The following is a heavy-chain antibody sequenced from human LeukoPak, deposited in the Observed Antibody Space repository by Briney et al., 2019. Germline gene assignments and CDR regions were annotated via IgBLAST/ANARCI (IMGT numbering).Heavy chain of an antibody. CDR3: GSKSGSSAYSLGNY. D-gene: IGHD5-12*01. J-gene: IGHJ4*02. CDR2: IYYSGST. V-gene: IGHV4-39*01. Sequence: SEALSLTCTVSGGSMSSRSYYRGWIRQPPGKGLEWIGSIYYSGSTYYNPSLKSRVTISVDTSKNQFSLRLSSVTAADTAVYYCGSKSGSSAYSLGNYWGQGTLVTVSS. CDR1: GGSMSSRSYY.